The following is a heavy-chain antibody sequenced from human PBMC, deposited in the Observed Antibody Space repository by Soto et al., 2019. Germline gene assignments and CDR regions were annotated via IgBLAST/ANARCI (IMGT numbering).Heavy chain of an antibody. J-gene: IGHJ5*02. V-gene: IGHV1-3*04. CDR1: GYTFIPYP. CDR3: ARVPLCGGKCYANYFDP. CDR2: INIGNGNT. D-gene: IGHD2-15*01. Sequence: ASVKVSCKASGYTFIPYPIHWVRQAPGQSLEWLGWINIGNGNTEYSQNFQGRVTITKDTSATTVYMELSSLRSEDTAVYYCARVPLCGGKCYANYFDPWGQGTLVTVSS.